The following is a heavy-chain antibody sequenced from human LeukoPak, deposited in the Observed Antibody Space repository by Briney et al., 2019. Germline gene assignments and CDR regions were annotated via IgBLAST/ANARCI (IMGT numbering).Heavy chain of an antibody. J-gene: IGHJ1*01. CDR2: INPNSGGT. D-gene: IGHD3-16*02. CDR1: GYTFTGYC. V-gene: IGHV1-2*06. Sequence: ASVKVSCKASGYTFTGYCMHWVRQAPGQGLEWMGRINPNSGGTNYAQKFQGKVTMTRDTSISTAYMELSRLRSDDTAVYYCARALSVLRPGYFQHWGQGTLVTVSS. CDR3: ARALSVLRPGYFQH.